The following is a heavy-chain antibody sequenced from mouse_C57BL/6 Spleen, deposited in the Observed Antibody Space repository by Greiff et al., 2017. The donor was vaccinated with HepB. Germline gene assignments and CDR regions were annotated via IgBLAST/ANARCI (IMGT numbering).Heavy chain of an antibody. CDR2: IHPNSGST. J-gene: IGHJ1*03. CDR3: GITTVVGYFDV. V-gene: IGHV1-64*01. CDR1: GYTFTSYW. D-gene: IGHD1-1*01. Sequence: QVQLKQPGAELVKPGASVKLSCKASGYTFTSYWMHWVKQRPGQGLEWIGMIHPNSGSTNYNEKFKSKATLTVDKSSSTAYMQLSSLTSEDSAVYYCGITTVVGYFDVWGTGTTVTVSS.